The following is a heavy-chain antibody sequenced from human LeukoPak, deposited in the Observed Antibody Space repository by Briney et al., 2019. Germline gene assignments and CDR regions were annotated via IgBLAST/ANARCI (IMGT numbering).Heavy chain of an antibody. J-gene: IGHJ6*03. Sequence: GASVKVSCKASGYTFTSYGISWVRQAPGQGLEWMGWISAYNGNTNYAQKLQGRVTMTTGTSTSTAYMELRSLRSDDTAVHYCARDPHMTTPYYYYMDVWGKGTTVTVSS. CDR3: ARDPHMTTPYYYYMDV. V-gene: IGHV1-18*01. CDR2: ISAYNGNT. CDR1: GYTFTSYG. D-gene: IGHD4-11*01.